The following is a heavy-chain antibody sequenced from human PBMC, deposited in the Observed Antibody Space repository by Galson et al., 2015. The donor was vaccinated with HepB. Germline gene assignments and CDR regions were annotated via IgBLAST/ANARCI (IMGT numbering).Heavy chain of an antibody. V-gene: IGHV4-59*01. CDR1: GGSISSYY. Sequence: SETLSLTCTVSGGSISSYYWSWIRQPPGKGLEWIGYIYYSGSTNYNPSLKSRVTISVDTSKNQFSLKLSSVTAADTAVYYCAREYDSSGQFDYWGQGTLVTVSS. D-gene: IGHD3-22*01. J-gene: IGHJ4*02. CDR2: IYYSGST. CDR3: AREYDSSGQFDY.